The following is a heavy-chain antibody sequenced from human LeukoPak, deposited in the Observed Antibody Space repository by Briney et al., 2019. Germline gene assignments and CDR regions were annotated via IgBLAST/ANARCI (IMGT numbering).Heavy chain of an antibody. CDR2: ISSSSSYI. Sequence: GGSLRLSCAASGFTFSSYSMNWVRQAPGKGLEWVSSISSSSSYIYYADSVKGRFTITRDNAKNSLYLQMNSLRAEDTAVYYCARVRETLDFDYWGQGTLVTVSS. CDR3: ARVRETLDFDY. J-gene: IGHJ4*02. CDR1: GFTFSSYS. V-gene: IGHV3-21*01. D-gene: IGHD3-10*01.